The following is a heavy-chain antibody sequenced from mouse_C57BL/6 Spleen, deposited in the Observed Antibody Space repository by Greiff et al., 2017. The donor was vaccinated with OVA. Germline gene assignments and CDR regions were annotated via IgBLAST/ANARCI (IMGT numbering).Heavy chain of an antibody. V-gene: IGHV1-50*01. CDR1: GYTFTSYW. J-gene: IGHJ2*01. CDR2: IDPSDSYT. CDR3: ASGVVH. Sequence: HVQLQPPWAELVKPGASVKLSCKASGYTFTSYWMQWVKQRPGQGLEWIGEIDPSDSYTNYNQKFKGKATLTVDTSSSTAYMQLSSLTSEDSAVYYCASGVVHWGKGTTLTVSS. D-gene: IGHD1-1*02.